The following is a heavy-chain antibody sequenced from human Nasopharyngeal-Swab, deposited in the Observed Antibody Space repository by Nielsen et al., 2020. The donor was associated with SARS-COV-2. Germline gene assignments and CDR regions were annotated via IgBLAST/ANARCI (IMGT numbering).Heavy chain of an antibody. CDR2: IRGDGSDP. J-gene: IGHJ4*02. V-gene: IGHV3-74*01. D-gene: IGHD1-7*01. CDR3: ARDRSGETGTVGAD. CDR1: GFIFNNYW. Sequence: GESLKISCAGSGFIFNNYWMHWVRQAPGKGLVWVSRIRGDGSDPSYADSVKGRFTISKDNAKNTMYLQMNSLRADDTAMYFCARDRSGETGTVGADWGQGTLVTVSS.